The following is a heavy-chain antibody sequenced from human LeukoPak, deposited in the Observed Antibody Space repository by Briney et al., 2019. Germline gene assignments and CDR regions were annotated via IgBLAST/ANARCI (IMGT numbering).Heavy chain of an antibody. CDR1: GDSVSSKNGA. V-gene: IGHV6-1*01. D-gene: IGHD6-19*01. CDR3: ARDLGTSGWYTFDF. Sequence: SQTLSLTCAISGDSVSSKNGAWNWIKQSPSRGLEWLGRTYYRSKWYDEYADSVKGRITISPDTSKNQFSLHVYSVTPEDTAVYYCARDLGTSGWYTFDFWGQGTLVTVSS. CDR2: TYYRSKWYD. J-gene: IGHJ5*01.